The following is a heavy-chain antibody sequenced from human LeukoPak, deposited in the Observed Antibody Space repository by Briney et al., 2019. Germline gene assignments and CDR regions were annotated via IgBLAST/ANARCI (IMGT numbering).Heavy chain of an antibody. CDR1: GGSTSSSSYY. J-gene: IGHJ4*02. D-gene: IGHD3-16*01. V-gene: IGHV4-39*07. Sequence: SETLSLTCTVSGGSTSSSSYYWGWIRQPPGKGLEWIGSIYYSRSTYYNPSLKSRVTISVDTSKNQFSLKLSSVTAADTAVYYCARAAGGTYYFDYWGQGTLVTVSS. CDR3: ARAAGGTYYFDY. CDR2: IYYSRST.